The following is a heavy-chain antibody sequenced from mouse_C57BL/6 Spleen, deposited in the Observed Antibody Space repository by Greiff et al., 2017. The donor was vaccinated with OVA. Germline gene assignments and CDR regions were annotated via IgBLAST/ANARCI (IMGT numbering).Heavy chain of an antibody. Sequence: QVQLQQSGAELVRPGTSVKMSCKASGYTFTNYWIGWAKQRPGHGLEWIGDIYPGGGYTNYNEKFKGKATLTADKASSTAYMQFSSLTSEDSAIYYCARGGGNYEYFDFWGTGTTVTVSS. CDR2: IYPGGGYT. J-gene: IGHJ1*03. CDR1: GYTFTNYW. CDR3: ARGGGNYEYFDF. D-gene: IGHD2-1*01. V-gene: IGHV1-63*01.